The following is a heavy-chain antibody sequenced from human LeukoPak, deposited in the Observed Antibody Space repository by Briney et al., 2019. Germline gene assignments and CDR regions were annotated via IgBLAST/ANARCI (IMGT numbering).Heavy chain of an antibody. J-gene: IGHJ4*02. CDR1: GFTFSSYA. Sequence: PGGSLRLSCAASGFTFSSYAMSWVRQAPGKGLEWVGRIKSKTDGGTTDYAAPVKGRFTISRDDSKNTLYLQMNSLKTEDTAVYYCTTDLDWNYDDYWGQGTLVTVSS. V-gene: IGHV3-15*01. CDR3: TTDLDWNYDDY. D-gene: IGHD1-1*01. CDR2: IKSKTDGGTT.